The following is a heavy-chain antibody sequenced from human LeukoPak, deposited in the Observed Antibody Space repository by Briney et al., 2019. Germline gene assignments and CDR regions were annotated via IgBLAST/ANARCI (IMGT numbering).Heavy chain of an antibody. D-gene: IGHD2-8*02. CDR3: ARVLSGSHFDY. CDR2: ILSDGSVT. Sequence: PGRSLRLSCAASGFTFSSYWMHWVRQAPGKGLVWVSRILSDGSVTNYADSVKGRFTISRDNARNTLYLQMNSLRAEDTAVYYCARVLSGSHFDYWGQGTLVTVSS. J-gene: IGHJ4*02. CDR1: GFTFSSYW. V-gene: IGHV3-74*01.